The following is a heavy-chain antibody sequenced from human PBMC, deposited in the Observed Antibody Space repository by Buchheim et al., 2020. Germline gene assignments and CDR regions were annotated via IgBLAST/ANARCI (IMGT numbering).Heavy chain of an antibody. Sequence: QVQLVQSGAEVKKPGASVKVSCKASGYTFTSYYMHWVRQAPGQGLEWMGIINPSGGSTSYAQKFQGRVTMNQDTSQSPGYMELSSLRSEDTAVYYCARERTYSSGWYVPAGVRGMDVWGQGTT. D-gene: IGHD6-19*01. CDR2: INPSGGST. V-gene: IGHV1-46*01. CDR3: ARERTYSSGWYVPAGVRGMDV. J-gene: IGHJ6*02. CDR1: GYTFTSYY.